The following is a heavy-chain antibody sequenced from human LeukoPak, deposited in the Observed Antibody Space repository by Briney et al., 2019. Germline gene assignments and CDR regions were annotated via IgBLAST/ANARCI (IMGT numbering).Heavy chain of an antibody. Sequence: ASARVSCKASGCTFTNYDISWVRQATGQGLEWMGWMKPNSGKTGYAQKFQGRITITRDTSISTSYMELTSLTSEDTAVYYCARGVYPDYWGQGTLVTVSS. CDR3: ARGVYPDY. D-gene: IGHD5/OR15-5a*01. J-gene: IGHJ4*02. CDR1: GCTFTNYD. V-gene: IGHV1-8*01. CDR2: MKPNSGKT.